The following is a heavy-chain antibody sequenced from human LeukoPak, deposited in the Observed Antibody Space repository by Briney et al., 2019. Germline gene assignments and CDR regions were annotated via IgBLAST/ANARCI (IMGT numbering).Heavy chain of an antibody. Sequence: GESLKISCKASGHSFTSYWIAWVRQMPGKGLEWMGIIYPGESETRYSPSFQGQVTISFDKSISTAYLQWSSLKASDTAIYYCASCYDGDAFDIWGQGTMVTVTS. J-gene: IGHJ3*02. CDR1: GHSFTSYW. V-gene: IGHV5-51*01. D-gene: IGHD2-2*01. CDR2: IYPGESET. CDR3: ASCYDGDAFDI.